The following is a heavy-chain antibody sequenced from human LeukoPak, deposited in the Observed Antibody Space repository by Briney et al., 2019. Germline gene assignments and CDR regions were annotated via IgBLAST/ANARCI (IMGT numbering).Heavy chain of an antibody. V-gene: IGHV4-59*01. CDR2: IYYSGST. J-gene: IGHJ4*02. D-gene: IGHD3-22*01. CDR3: ARGGYDSSGYYYDSAFDY. Sequence: PSETLSLTCTVSGGSISSYYWSWIRQPPGKGLEWIGYIYYSGSTNYNPSLKSRVTISVDPSKNQFSLKLSSVTAADTAVYYCARGGYDSSGYYYDSAFDYWGQGTLVTVSS. CDR1: GGSISSYY.